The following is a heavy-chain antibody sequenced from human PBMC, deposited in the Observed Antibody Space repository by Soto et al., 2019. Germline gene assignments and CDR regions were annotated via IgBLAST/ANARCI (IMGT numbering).Heavy chain of an antibody. CDR3: ARNRGGWRSFDY. J-gene: IGHJ4*02. Sequence: PVGSLRLSCAASGFTFSSYWMHWVRQAPGKGLVWVSRINSDGSSTSYADSVKGRFTISRDNAKNTLYLQMNSLRAEDTAVYYCARNRGGWRSFDYWGQGTLVTVSS. V-gene: IGHV3-74*01. D-gene: IGHD6-19*01. CDR2: INSDGSST. CDR1: GFTFSSYW.